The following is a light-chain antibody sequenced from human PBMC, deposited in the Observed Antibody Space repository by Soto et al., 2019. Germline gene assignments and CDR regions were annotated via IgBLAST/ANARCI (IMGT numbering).Light chain of an antibody. CDR2: GAS. CDR3: QQYNNWPPFT. CDR1: QSVSSN. V-gene: IGKV3-15*01. Sequence: EIVMTQSPATLSVSPGERATLSCRASQSVSSNLAWYQQKPGQAPRLLIYGASTRATGIPARFSGSWSGTEFTLNISSRQSEDFAVYYCQQYNNWPPFTFGPGTKVDIK. J-gene: IGKJ3*01.